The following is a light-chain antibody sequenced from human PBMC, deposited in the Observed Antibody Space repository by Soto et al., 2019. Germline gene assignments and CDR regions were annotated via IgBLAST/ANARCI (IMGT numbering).Light chain of an antibody. CDR1: QSVSSY. CDR3: QQRRNWLFS. V-gene: IGKV3-11*01. Sequence: EIVLTQSPATLSLSPCERATLSCRASQSVSSYLAWYKQKPCQAPRRLIYDASNRATGIPARFSGSGSGTDFTLTISCLEPEDFAVDYCQQRRNWLFSFGQWTRLEIK. J-gene: IGKJ5*01. CDR2: DAS.